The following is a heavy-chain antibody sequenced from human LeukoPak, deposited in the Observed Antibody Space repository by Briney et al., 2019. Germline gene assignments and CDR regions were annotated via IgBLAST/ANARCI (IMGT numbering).Heavy chain of an antibody. CDR2: INPNSGGT. CDR1: GYTFTGYY. J-gene: IGHJ5*02. CDR3: AREDYYDSSTYSNWFDP. V-gene: IGHV1-2*02. Sequence: ASVKVSCKASGYTFTGYYMHWVRQAPGQGLEWMGWINPNSGGTNYAQKFQGRVTMTRDTSITTAYMELSRLRSDDTAVYFCAREDYYDSSTYSNWFDPWGQGTLVTVSS. D-gene: IGHD3-22*01.